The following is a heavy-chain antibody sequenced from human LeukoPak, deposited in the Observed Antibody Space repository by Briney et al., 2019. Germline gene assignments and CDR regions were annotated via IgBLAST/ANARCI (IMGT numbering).Heavy chain of an antibody. CDR2: IYYSGST. CDR3: ARESMVRGVITHDYFDY. D-gene: IGHD3-10*01. V-gene: IGHV4-59*01. CDR1: GGSISSYY. J-gene: IGHJ4*02. Sequence: PSETLSLTCTVSGGSISSYYWSWIRQPPGKGLEWIGYIYYSGSTNYNPSLKSRVTISVDTSKNQFSLKLSSVTAADTAVYYCARESMVRGVITHDYFDYWGQGTLVTVSS.